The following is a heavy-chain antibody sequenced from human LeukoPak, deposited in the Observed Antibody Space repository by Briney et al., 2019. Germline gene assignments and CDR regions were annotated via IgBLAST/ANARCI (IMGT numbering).Heavy chain of an antibody. J-gene: IGHJ3*02. D-gene: IGHD6-13*01. CDR1: GYTFTGYY. CDR3: ARDSAILLAGTDAFDI. CDR2: ISAYNGNT. V-gene: IGHV1-18*04. Sequence: ASVKVSCKASGYTFTGYYMHWVRQAPGQGLEWMGWISAYNGNTNYAQKLQGRVTMTTDTPTSTAYMELRSLRSDDTAVYYCARDSAILLAGTDAFDIWGQGTMVTVSS.